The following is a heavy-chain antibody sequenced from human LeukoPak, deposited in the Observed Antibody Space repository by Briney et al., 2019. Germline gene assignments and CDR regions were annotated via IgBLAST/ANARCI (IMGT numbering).Heavy chain of an antibody. CDR3: ARAPRAYCSTTGSCFQDY. D-gene: IGHD2-2*01. Sequence: SETLSLTCQVSGGSRGASIISPNWWSWVRQPPGKGLEWIGEIFHSGTTNYNPSLKGRVTMSVDKSKNQFSLNLTSVTAADTAVYFCARAPRAYCSTTGSCFQDYWGQGTLVTVSS. J-gene: IGHJ4*02. V-gene: IGHV4-4*02. CDR1: GGSRGASIISPNW. CDR2: IFHSGTT.